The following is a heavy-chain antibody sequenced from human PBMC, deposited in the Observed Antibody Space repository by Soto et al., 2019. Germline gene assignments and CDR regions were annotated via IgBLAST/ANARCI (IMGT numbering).Heavy chain of an antibody. CDR3: AKLFSPQVDYDFWSWSPYYYYYMDV. V-gene: IGHV3-23*01. CDR1: GFTFSSYA. J-gene: IGHJ6*03. D-gene: IGHD3-3*01. CDR2: ISGSGGST. Sequence: GGSLRLSCAASGFTFSSYAMSWVRQAPGKGLEWVSAISGSGGSTYYADSVKGRFTISRDNSKNTLYLQMNSLRAEDTAVYYCAKLFSPQVDYDFWSWSPYYYYYMDVWGKGTTVTVSS.